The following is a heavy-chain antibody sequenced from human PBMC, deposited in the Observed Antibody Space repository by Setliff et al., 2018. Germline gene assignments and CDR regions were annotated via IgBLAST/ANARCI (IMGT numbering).Heavy chain of an antibody. J-gene: IGHJ4*02. Sequence: GGSLRLSCAASGFTFSTYWMSWARQAPGKGLEWVANIKQDGSEKYYVDSVKGRFSISRDNAKNPLYLQMNSLRAEDTAVYYCARDPHFDSWGQGTLVTVSS. CDR1: GFTFSTYW. CDR3: ARDPHFDS. CDR2: IKQDGSEK. V-gene: IGHV3-7*01.